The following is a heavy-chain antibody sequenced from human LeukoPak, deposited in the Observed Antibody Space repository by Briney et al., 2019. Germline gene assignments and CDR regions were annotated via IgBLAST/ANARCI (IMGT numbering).Heavy chain of an antibody. D-gene: IGHD3-10*01. V-gene: IGHV3-48*04. J-gene: IGHJ4*02. Sequence: PEGSLRLSCAASGFTFSGYSMNWVRQAPGKGLEWISYISGSTSTIYYADSVKGRFTISRDNAKNSLYLQMNSLRAEDTAVYYCARGSPGDYWGQGTLVTVSS. CDR2: ISGSTSTI. CDR1: GFTFSGYS. CDR3: ARGSPGDY.